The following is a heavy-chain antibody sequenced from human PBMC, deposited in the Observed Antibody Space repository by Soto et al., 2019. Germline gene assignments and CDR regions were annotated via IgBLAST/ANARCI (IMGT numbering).Heavy chain of an antibody. D-gene: IGHD5-18*01. CDR3: ARMGFIGGYRHFDY. CDR1: GGTFSSYA. J-gene: IGHJ4*02. Sequence: SVKVSCKASGGTFSSYAISWVRQAPGQGLEWMGGIIPIFGTANYAQKFQGRVTITADESTSTAYMELSSLRSEDTAVYYCARMGFIGGYRHFDYWGQGTLVTVSS. CDR2: IIPIFGTA. V-gene: IGHV1-69*13.